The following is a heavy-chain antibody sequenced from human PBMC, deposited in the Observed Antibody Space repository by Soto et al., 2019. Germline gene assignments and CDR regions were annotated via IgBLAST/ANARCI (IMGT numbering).Heavy chain of an antibody. V-gene: IGHV3-30-3*01. D-gene: IGHD4-17*01. J-gene: IGHJ4*02. CDR3: ARATTTVTTNFDY. CDR2: ISYDGSNK. CDR1: GFTFSSYA. Sequence: SLRLSCAASGFTFSSYAMHWFRQAPGKGLEWVAVISYDGSNKYYADSVKGRFTISRDNSKNTLYLQMNSLRAEDTAVYYCARATTTVTTNFDYWGQGALVTVSS.